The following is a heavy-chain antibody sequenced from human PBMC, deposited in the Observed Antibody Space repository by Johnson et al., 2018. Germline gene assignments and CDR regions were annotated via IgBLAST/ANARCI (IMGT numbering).Heavy chain of an antibody. D-gene: IGHD2-21*02. Sequence: VQLVQSGGGLIQPGGSLRLSWAASGFTFSSYDMHWVRQATGKGLEWVSAIGTAGDTYYPGSVKGRFTISRENAKNSLYLQMNSLRAGDTAVYYCASDLSCGGDCYFYFQHWGQGTLVAVSS. J-gene: IGHJ1*01. V-gene: IGHV3-13*01. CDR1: GFTFSSYD. CDR2: IGTAGDT. CDR3: ASDLSCGGDCYFYFQH.